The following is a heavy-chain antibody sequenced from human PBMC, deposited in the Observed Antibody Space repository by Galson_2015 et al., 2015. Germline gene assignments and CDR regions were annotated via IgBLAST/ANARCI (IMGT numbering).Heavy chain of an antibody. D-gene: IGHD3-10*01. V-gene: IGHV3-7*01. Sequence: DGSKRSHADSVTGRFMISRDTAKHSLFLQMNSLRGDDTAIYYCARDDPGFGAYRFWGQGSLVTVSS. CDR2: DGSKR. J-gene: IGHJ4*02. CDR3: ARDDPGFGAYRF.